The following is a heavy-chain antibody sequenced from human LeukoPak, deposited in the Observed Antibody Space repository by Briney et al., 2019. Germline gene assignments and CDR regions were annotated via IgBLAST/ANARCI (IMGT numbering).Heavy chain of an antibody. V-gene: IGHV3-74*01. J-gene: IGHJ4*02. CDR1: GFTFNAFW. CDR3: ARGLVHDTSGYYSDC. D-gene: IGHD3-22*01. Sequence: GGSLRLSCAASGFTFNAFWMHWVRQAPGKGLVWVSRINSDGSSIAYADSVKGRFTISRDNAKNTLYLQMNSLKAEDAAVYYCARGLVHDTSGYYSDCWGQGTLVTVSS. CDR2: INSDGSSI.